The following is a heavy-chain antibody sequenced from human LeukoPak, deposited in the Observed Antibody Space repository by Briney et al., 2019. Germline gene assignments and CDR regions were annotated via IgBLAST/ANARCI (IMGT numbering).Heavy chain of an antibody. J-gene: IGHJ6*02. V-gene: IGHV3-30-3*02. CDR2: ISYDGSNK. CDR3: AKDVFTYYDFWSGYYTPNHYGMDG. D-gene: IGHD3-3*01. CDR1: GFTFSSYA. Sequence: GGSLRLSCAASGFTFSSYAMHWVRQAPGKGLEWVAVISYDGSNKYYADSVKGRFTTSRDNSKNTLYLQMNSLRAEDTAVYYCAKDVFTYYDFWSGYYTPNHYGMDGWGQGTTVTVSS.